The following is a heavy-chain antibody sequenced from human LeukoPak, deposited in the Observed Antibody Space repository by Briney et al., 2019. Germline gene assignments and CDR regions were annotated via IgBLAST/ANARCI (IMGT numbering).Heavy chain of an antibody. V-gene: IGHV3-23*01. CDR3: AKMGSGYNWNDPHPFDY. CDR2: ISGSGGST. CDR1: GFTFRSYA. D-gene: IGHD1-20*01. Sequence: GGSLRLSCAVSGFTFRSYAMGWVRQAPGKGLEWVSGISGSGGSTYYADSVKGRFTISRDNSKNTLYLQMNSLRAEDTAVYYCAKMGSGYNWNDPHPFDYWGQGTLVTVSS. J-gene: IGHJ4*02.